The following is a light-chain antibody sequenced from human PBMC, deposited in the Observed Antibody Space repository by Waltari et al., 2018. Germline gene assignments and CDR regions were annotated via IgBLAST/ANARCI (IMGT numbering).Light chain of an antibody. Sequence: QSALTQPAPVSGSPGQSITIPCTGPRIDVAAYNYVSWYPQHPGKAPKVMIYDVSNRPSGVSNRFSGSKSGNTASLTISGLQAEDEAAYYCSSYTSGSPVFGGGTKLTVL. CDR3: SSYTSGSPV. J-gene: IGLJ2*01. CDR2: DVS. V-gene: IGLV2-14*03. CDR1: RIDVAAYNY.